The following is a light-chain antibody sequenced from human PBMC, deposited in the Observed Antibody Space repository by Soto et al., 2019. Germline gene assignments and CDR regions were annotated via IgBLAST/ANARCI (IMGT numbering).Light chain of an antibody. Sequence: EIVLTQSPGTLSLSPGERATLSCRASQSVSSNLAWYQQKPGQAPRLLIYGASTRATGIPARFSGSGSGTEFTLTISRLQSEGFVDEYSVQHNPWRACGEGTRLEIK. CDR2: GAS. V-gene: IGKV3-15*01. CDR1: QSVSSN. CDR3: VQHNPWRA. J-gene: IGKJ5*01.